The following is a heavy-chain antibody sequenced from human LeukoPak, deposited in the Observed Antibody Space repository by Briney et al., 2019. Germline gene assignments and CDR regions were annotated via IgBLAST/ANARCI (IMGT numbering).Heavy chain of an antibody. D-gene: IGHD2-15*01. J-gene: IGHJ4*02. V-gene: IGHV4-34*01. Sequence: PSETLSLTCAVYGESLNSYYWSWVRQPPGEGLEWIGEIYESGTTEYNPSLKSRVTISMVPSKQQFSLSLGPVTAADTAVYYCARGAWATRLGSWGLGTPVIVSS. CDR1: GESLNSYY. CDR2: IYESGTT. CDR3: ARGAWATRLGS.